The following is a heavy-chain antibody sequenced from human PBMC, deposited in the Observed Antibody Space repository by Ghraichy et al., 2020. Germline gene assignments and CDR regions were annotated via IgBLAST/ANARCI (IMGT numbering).Heavy chain of an antibody. D-gene: IGHD3-22*01. Sequence: GGSLRLSCAASGFTFSSYAMHWVRQAPGKGLEWVAVITYDGSNKYYADSVKGRFTISRDNSKNTLYLQMNSLRAEDTAVYYCAREGSYYDSSGYYPGFDYWGQGTLVTVSS. CDR2: ITYDGSNK. J-gene: IGHJ4*02. CDR3: AREGSYYDSSGYYPGFDY. V-gene: IGHV3-30-3*01. CDR1: GFTFSSYA.